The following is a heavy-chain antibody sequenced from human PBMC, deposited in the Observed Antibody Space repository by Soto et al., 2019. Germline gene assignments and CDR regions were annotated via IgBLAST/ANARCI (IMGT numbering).Heavy chain of an antibody. V-gene: IGHV3-23*01. CDR3: AKGWLVRGGQFDY. CDR2: ISSSVGIT. CDR1: GFTFSDYV. Sequence: EVQLLESGGNLVQPGGSLRLSCAASGFTFSDYVMSWVRQAPGKGLEWVSGISSSVGITYYADSVQGRFTISRDNSKNTLYLQMNSLRSKDTAIYYCAKGWLVRGGQFDYWGQGTLVTVSS. J-gene: IGHJ4*02. D-gene: IGHD6-19*01.